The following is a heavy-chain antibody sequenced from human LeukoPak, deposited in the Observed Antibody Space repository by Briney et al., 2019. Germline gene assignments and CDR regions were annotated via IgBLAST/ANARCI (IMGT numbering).Heavy chain of an antibody. CDR2: VYYPGST. V-gene: IGHV4-59*08. CDR1: GDSISNYY. Sequence: PSETLSLTCAVSGDSISNYYWNLIRQPPGKGLEWIGYVYYPGSTKYNPSLKSRVTISVDTSKNQFSLKLSSVTAADTAVYYCARQKSIVGNLDYFDYWGQGTLVTVSS. D-gene: IGHD2-15*01. CDR3: ARQKSIVGNLDYFDY. J-gene: IGHJ4*02.